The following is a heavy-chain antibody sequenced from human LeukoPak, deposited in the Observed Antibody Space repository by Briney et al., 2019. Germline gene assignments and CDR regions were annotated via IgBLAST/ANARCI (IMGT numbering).Heavy chain of an antibody. J-gene: IGHJ6*03. CDR2: IYYSGST. Sequence: SETLSLTCTVSGGSINSGSYYWSWIRQPPGKGLEWIGYIYYSGSTNYNPSLKSRVTISVDTSKNQFSLKVNSVTAADTAVYYCARGPRVMYSSSRYVDYYYYMDVWGKGTTVTVSS. CDR1: GGSINSGSYY. CDR3: ARGPRVMYSSSRYVDYYYYMDV. V-gene: IGHV4-61*01. D-gene: IGHD6-13*01.